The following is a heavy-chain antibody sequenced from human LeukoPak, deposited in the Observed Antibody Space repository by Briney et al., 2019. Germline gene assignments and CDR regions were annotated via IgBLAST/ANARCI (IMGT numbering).Heavy chain of an antibody. V-gene: IGHV7-4-1*02. CDR2: INTNTGNP. Sequence: ASVKVSCTASGYTFTNYGMNWVRQAPGQGLEWMGWINTNTGNPTYAQGFTERLVFSLDTSVSTAYLQISSLRAGDTALYYCARDKYQLPYEIDYWGQGTLVTVSS. J-gene: IGHJ4*02. CDR3: ARDKYQLPYEIDY. D-gene: IGHD2-2*01. CDR1: GYTFTNYG.